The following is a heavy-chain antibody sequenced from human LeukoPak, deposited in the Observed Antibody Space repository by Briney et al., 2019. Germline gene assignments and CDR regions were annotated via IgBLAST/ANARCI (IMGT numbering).Heavy chain of an antibody. Sequence: ASVKVSFKSFGYTFTSSYMHWVRQAPGQGPEWMGVISPSGGSTTYAQKFQGRVTLTRDMSTSTDYLELSSLRSEDTAVYYCAREGGLGNWFDPWGQGTLVTVSS. V-gene: IGHV1-46*01. CDR2: ISPSGGST. CDR1: GYTFTSSY. CDR3: AREGGLGNWFDP. J-gene: IGHJ5*02. D-gene: IGHD3-16*01.